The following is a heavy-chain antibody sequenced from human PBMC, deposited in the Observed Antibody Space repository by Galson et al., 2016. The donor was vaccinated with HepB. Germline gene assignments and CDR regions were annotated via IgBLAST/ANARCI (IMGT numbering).Heavy chain of an antibody. D-gene: IGHD3-10*01. V-gene: IGHV6-1*01. CDR2: TFYRSTWEN. Sequence: CAISGDSVYNNGAAWVWIRQSPSRGLEWLGRTFYRSTWENHYAGSVKNRITISPDTPRNQFSLHLNSVTPEDTAVYYYARAVMLGRGTDVWGQGTTVTVSS. J-gene: IGHJ6*02. CDR1: GDSVYNNGAA. CDR3: ARAVMLGRGTDV.